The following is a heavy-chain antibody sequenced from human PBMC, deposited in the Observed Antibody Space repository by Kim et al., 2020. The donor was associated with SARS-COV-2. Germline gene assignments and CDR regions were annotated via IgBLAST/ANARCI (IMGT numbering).Heavy chain of an antibody. J-gene: IGHJ6*02. D-gene: IGHD3-3*01. V-gene: IGHV3-30*01. Sequence: SVKGRFTISRDNSKNTLFLQMNSLRVEDTAVYYCTRGVARFDFSSAPYSVWGQGTTVTVSS. CDR3: TRGVARFDFSSAPYSV.